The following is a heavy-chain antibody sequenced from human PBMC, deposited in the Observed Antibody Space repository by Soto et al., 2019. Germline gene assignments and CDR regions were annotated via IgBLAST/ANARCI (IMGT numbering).Heavy chain of an antibody. CDR3: ANVSDPIVATLIDY. Sequence: EVQLVESGGGLVQPGRSLRLSCAASGFTFDDYAMHWVRQAPGKGLEWVSGISWNRGSIGYADSVKGRFTISRDNAKNSLYLEMNSMRAEDTALYYCANVSDPIVATLIDYWGQGTLVTVPS. CDR1: GFTFDDYA. V-gene: IGHV3-9*01. D-gene: IGHD5-12*01. CDR2: ISWNRGSI. J-gene: IGHJ4*02.